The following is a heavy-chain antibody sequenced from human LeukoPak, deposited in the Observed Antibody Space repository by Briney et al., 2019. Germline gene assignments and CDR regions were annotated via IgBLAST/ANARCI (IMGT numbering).Heavy chain of an antibody. CDR1: GYTFTSYY. D-gene: IGHD3-22*01. V-gene: IGHV1-69*13. Sequence: SVKVSCKASGYTFTSYYMHWVRQAPGQGLEWMGGIIPIFGTANYAQKFQGRVTITADESTSTAYMELSSLRSEDTAVYYCASNVHSSGYYPFEFGYWGQGTLVTVSS. CDR3: ASNVHSSGYYPFEFGY. J-gene: IGHJ4*02. CDR2: IIPIFGTA.